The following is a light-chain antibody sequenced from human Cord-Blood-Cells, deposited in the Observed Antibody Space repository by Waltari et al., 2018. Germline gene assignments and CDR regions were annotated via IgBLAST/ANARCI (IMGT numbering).Light chain of an antibody. Sequence: EIVLTQSSGILSLSPGERATLSCRASQSVSSSYLAWYQQKPGQAPRLLIYGASTRATDIPDRFSGSGSGTDFTLTISRLEPEDFAVYYCQQYGSSPYTLGQGTKLEIK. V-gene: IGKV3-20*01. CDR3: QQYGSSPYT. J-gene: IGKJ2*01. CDR2: GAS. CDR1: QSVSSSY.